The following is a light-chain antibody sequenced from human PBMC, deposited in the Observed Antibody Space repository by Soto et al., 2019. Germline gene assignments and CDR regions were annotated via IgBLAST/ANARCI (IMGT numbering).Light chain of an antibody. CDR1: QSISSY. J-gene: IGKJ1*01. CDR3: QQYGSSLWT. Sequence: EIVMTQSPATLSVSPGERATLSCRASQSISSYLAWYQQKPGQAPRLLISGASSRATDIPDRFSGSGSGTDFTLIINRLEPEDFAVYYCQQYGSSLWTFGQGTKVDI. V-gene: IGKV3-20*01. CDR2: GAS.